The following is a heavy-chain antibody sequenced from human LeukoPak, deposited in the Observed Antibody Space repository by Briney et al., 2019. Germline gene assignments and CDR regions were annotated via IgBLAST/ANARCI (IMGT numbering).Heavy chain of an antibody. CDR3: ARPSSLYGGASEDY. D-gene: IGHD4-23*01. J-gene: IGHJ4*02. Sequence: GESLKISCKASGYSFTDYWIVWVRQMPGKGLEWMGAIYPGDSDTRYSPSLDGQVTISADKSVSTTYLQWSSLQASDTAMYYCARPSSLYGGASEDYWGQGTLVTVSS. CDR2: IYPGDSDT. CDR1: GYSFTDYW. V-gene: IGHV5-51*01.